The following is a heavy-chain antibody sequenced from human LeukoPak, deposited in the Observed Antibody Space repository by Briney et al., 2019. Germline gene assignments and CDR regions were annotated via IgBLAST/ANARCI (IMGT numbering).Heavy chain of an antibody. CDR1: GFTFSHYW. D-gene: IGHD4-17*01. J-gene: IGHJ4*02. CDR3: ARATTTRTRFDY. V-gene: IGHV3-53*01. Sequence: PGGSLRLSCAASGFTFSHYWMTWVRQAPGKGLEWVSVIYSGGSTYYADSVKGRFTISRDNSKNTLYLQMNSLRDEDTAVYFCARATTTRTRFDYWGQGTLVTVSS. CDR2: IYSGGST.